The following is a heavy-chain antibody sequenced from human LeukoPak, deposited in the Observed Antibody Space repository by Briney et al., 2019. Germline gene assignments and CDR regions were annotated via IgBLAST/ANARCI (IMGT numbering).Heavy chain of an antibody. J-gene: IGHJ5*02. Sequence: SQTLSLTCAISGDSVSSNSAAWNWIRQSPSRGLEWLGRTYYRSKWYNDYAVSVKSRITINPDTSKNQFSLQLNSVTPEDTAVYYCARGDGDGYNYLFNWFDPWGQGTLVTVSS. V-gene: IGHV6-1*01. D-gene: IGHD5-24*01. CDR3: ARGDGDGYNYLFNWFDP. CDR2: TYYRSKWYN. CDR1: GDSVSSNSAA.